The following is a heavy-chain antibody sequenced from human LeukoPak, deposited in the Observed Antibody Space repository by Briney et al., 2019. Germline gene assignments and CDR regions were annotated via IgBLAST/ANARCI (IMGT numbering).Heavy chain of an antibody. CDR1: GFTFSSYA. CDR3: ARDGDILTGYHRSPLDY. CDR2: ISYDGSNK. V-gene: IGHV3-30*04. J-gene: IGHJ4*02. Sequence: GGSLRLSCAASGFTFSSYAMHWVRQAPGKGLEWVAVISYDGSNKYYADSVKGRFTISRDNSKNTLYLQMNSLRAEDTAVYYCARDGDILTGYHRSPLDYWGQGTLVTVSS. D-gene: IGHD3-9*01.